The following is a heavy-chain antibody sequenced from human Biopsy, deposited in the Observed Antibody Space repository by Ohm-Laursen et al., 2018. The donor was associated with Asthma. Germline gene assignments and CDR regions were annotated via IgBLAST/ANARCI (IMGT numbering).Heavy chain of an antibody. D-gene: IGHD3-3*01. V-gene: IGHV4-30-2*01. Sequence: TLSLTCTVSGDSFTYPGYYWSWVRQLPGRGLEWIGYLYHSGTTYYNPSLRSRVAILEDKSRNQFSLNLKSVTAADTAVYYCARIYDYWSGHYGFDPWGQGTLVTVPS. CDR2: LYHSGTT. CDR3: ARIYDYWSGHYGFDP. CDR1: GDSFTYPGYY. J-gene: IGHJ5*02.